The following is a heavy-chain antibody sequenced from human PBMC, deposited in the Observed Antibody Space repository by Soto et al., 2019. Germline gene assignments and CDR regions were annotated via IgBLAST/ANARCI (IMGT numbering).Heavy chain of an antibody. V-gene: IGHV3-30*18. CDR1: GFTFSSYG. CDR3: AKVHPDSSGSR. CDR2: ISYDGSNK. D-gene: IGHD6-19*01. J-gene: IGHJ4*02. Sequence: QVQLVESGGCVVQPGRSLRLSCAASGFTFSSYGMHWVRQAPGKGLEWVAVISYDGSNKYYADSVKGRFTISRDNSKNTLYLQMNSLRAEDTAVYYCAKVHPDSSGSRWGQGTLVTVSS.